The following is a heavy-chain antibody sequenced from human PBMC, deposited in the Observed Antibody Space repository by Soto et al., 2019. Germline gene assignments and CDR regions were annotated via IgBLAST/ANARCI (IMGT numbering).Heavy chain of an antibody. CDR2: MSHSGGT. CDR3: ARVERGTATTVVDAFDI. J-gene: IGHJ3*02. D-gene: IGHD1-1*01. V-gene: IGHV4-34*01. Sequence: QVQLQQWGAGLLKPSETLSLTCAVYGGSVSGANYYWSWIRQPPGKGLEWNGEMSHSGGTHFNLSLMSRVPISVDTSTHQFSLKMSSAPAADTALYYCARVERGTATTVVDAFDIWGPGTMVTVSS. CDR1: GGSVSGANYY.